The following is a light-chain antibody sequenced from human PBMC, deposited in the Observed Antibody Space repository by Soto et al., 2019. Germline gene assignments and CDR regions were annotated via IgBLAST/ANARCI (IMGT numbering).Light chain of an antibody. CDR1: SSDVGAYNY. J-gene: IGLJ3*02. Sequence: QSALTQPASVSGSPGQSITISCTGTSSDVGAYNYVSWYQQHPGKAPKLMIYEVTYRPSGVSDRFSGSKSGNTASLTISGRQAEDEAHYFCCSFTSSTTRVFGGGTKLTVL. V-gene: IGLV2-14*03. CDR3: CSFTSSTTRV. CDR2: EVT.